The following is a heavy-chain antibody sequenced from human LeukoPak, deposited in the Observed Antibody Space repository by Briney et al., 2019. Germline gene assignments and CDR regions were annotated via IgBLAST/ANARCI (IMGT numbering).Heavy chain of an antibody. Sequence: PGRSLRLSCAASGFTFSTYGMHWVRQAPGKGLEWVAVISYDGTNKYYADSVKGRFTISRDTSKNTLYLQMNSLRAEDTAVYYCAREEYYFDYWGQGTLVTVSS. V-gene: IGHV3-30*19. CDR1: GFTFSTYG. CDR3: AREEYYFDY. J-gene: IGHJ4*02. CDR2: ISYDGTNK.